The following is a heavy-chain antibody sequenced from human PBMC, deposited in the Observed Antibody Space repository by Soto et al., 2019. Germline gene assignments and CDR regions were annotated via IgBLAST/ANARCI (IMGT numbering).Heavy chain of an antibody. CDR3: ARERDVVAATMYYMDV. D-gene: IGHD2-15*01. Sequence: QVQLVESGGGLVKPGGSLRLSCAASGFTFSDYYMSWIRQAPGKGLEWVSYISSSGSTIYYADSVKGRFTISRDNAKKSLYLQMNSLRAEDTAVYYCARERDVVAATMYYMDVWGKGTTVTVSS. CDR1: GFTFSDYY. V-gene: IGHV3-11*01. J-gene: IGHJ6*03. CDR2: ISSSGSTI.